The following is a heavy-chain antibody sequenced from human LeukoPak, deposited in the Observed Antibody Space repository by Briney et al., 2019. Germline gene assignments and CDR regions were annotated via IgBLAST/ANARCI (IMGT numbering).Heavy chain of an antibody. CDR2: ISAYNGNT. CDR3: ARDRAIAVAGTVDY. CDR1: GYTFTSYG. D-gene: IGHD6-19*01. Sequence: GASVKVSCKASGYTFTSYGIGWVRQAPGQGLEWMGWISAYNGNTNYAQKLQGRVTMTTDTSTSTAYMELRSLRSDDTAVCYCARDRAIAVAGTVDYWGQGTLVTVSS. V-gene: IGHV1-18*01. J-gene: IGHJ4*02.